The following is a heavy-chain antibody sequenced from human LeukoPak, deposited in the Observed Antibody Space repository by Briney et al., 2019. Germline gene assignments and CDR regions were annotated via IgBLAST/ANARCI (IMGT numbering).Heavy chain of an antibody. CDR3: ARDGRFPPEVLPRYFDY. CDR1: GGSISSSSYY. CDR2: IYYSGST. Sequence: SETLSLTCTVSGGSISSSSYYWGWIRQPPGKGLEWIGSIYYSGSTYYKPSLKSRLTISVDTSKNQFSLKLSSVTAADTAVYYCARDGRFPPEVLPRYFDYWGQGTLVTVSS. J-gene: IGHJ4*02. D-gene: IGHD1-26*01. V-gene: IGHV4-39*07.